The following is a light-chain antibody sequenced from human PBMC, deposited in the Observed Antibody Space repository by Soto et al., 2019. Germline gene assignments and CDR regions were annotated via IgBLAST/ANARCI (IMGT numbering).Light chain of an antibody. V-gene: IGKV3-15*01. CDR3: QQYNTWLWT. CDR1: QSINAH. Sequence: EVVMTQSPATLSVCPGERVNLSCRASQSINAHFAWYQQKPGQAPRLLIHGASTRATGIPAMFSGSGFGTEFILTNSRLQSEDFAVYYCQQYNTWLWTFGQGTKVEIQ. CDR2: GAS. J-gene: IGKJ1*01.